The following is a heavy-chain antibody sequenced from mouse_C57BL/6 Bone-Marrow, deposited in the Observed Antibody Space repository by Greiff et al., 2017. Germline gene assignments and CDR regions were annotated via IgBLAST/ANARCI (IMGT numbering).Heavy chain of an antibody. Sequence: QVQLQQPGAELVKPGASVKMSCKASGYTFTSYWITWVKQRPGQGLEWIGEIYPGSGSTNYNEKFKSKATLTVDTSSSTAYMQLSSLTSEDSAVYYCASTTMVTTTRYYFDFGGRGTTLTVSA. CDR2: IYPGSGST. CDR1: GYTFTSYW. V-gene: IGHV1-55*01. J-gene: IGHJ2*01. D-gene: IGHD2-2*01. CDR3: ASTTMVTTTRYYFDF.